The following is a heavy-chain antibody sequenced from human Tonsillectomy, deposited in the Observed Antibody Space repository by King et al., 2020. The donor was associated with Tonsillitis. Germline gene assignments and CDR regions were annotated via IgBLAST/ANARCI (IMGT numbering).Heavy chain of an antibody. D-gene: IGHD3-22*01. J-gene: IGHJ3*02. CDR2: IHPDDSDI. Sequence: VQLVESGAEVKKPGESLTVSCKGSGYTFTTYWIGWVRQMPGNGLEWVGIIHPDDSDIRYSPSFQGQVTISADMSISAAYVQWSSLKASDTAMYYCARLQGYIDSSGYHNHAFDIWGQGTMDIVSS. CDR1: GYTFTTYW. CDR3: ARLQGYIDSSGYHNHAFDI. V-gene: IGHV5-51*03.